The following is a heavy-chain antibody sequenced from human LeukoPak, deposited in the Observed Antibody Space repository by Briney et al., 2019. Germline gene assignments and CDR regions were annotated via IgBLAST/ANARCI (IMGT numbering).Heavy chain of an antibody. Sequence: SVKVSCKASGYTFTSYGISWVRQAPGQGLEWMGWISAYNGNTNYAQKLQGRVTMTTDTSTSTAYMELRSLRSDDTAVYYCARDHSYSGSYDRFDYWGQGTLVTVSS. V-gene: IGHV1-18*01. CDR3: ARDHSYSGSYDRFDY. CDR1: GYTFTSYG. D-gene: IGHD1-26*01. J-gene: IGHJ4*02. CDR2: ISAYNGNT.